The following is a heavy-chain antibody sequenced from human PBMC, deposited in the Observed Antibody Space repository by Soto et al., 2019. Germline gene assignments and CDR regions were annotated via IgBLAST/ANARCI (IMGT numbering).Heavy chain of an antibody. Sequence: EVQLLDSGGGLVQPGGSLRLSCAASGFTFSTYAMSWVRQAPGKGLEWVSGISGSGGSTYYADSVKGRFTISRDNSNNSLYLHMNGLRAADTAMYYCARESFYFLNSWYRLGGVDVWGQGTTVTVSS. CDR1: GFTFSTYA. V-gene: IGHV3-23*01. CDR3: ARESFYFLNSWYRLGGVDV. D-gene: IGHD6-13*01. CDR2: ISGSGGST. J-gene: IGHJ6*02.